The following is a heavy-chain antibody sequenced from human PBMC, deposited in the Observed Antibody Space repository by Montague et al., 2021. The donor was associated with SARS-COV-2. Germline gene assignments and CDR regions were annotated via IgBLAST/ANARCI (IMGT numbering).Heavy chain of an antibody. V-gene: IGHV3-30*04. J-gene: IGHJ4*02. CDR2: ISYDGSNQ. Sequence: SLRLSCAASGFTVSSYALHWVRQAPGKGLEWVAVISYDGSNQYYLYSXXGRFTISRDNSKNTLYLQMNSLRAEDTAVYYCARTVTAMVSDPIDYWGQGTLVTVSS. CDR3: ARTVTAMVSDPIDY. D-gene: IGHD5-18*01. CDR1: GFTVSSYA.